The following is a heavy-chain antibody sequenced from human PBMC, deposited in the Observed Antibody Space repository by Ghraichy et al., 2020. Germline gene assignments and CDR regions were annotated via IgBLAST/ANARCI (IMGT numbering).Heavy chain of an antibody. D-gene: IGHD4-23*01. CDR2: ITRSSRTI. Sequence: LSLTCAASGFTFSSYWMHWVRQSPGKGLAWVGYITRSSRTITYADSVKGRFTISRDNAQNSLYLQMNSLRDDDTAVYYCAGASSVVRFYYYAGMDVWGQGTTVTVSS. V-gene: IGHV3-48*02. J-gene: IGHJ6*02. CDR3: AGASSVVRFYYYAGMDV. CDR1: GFTFSSYW.